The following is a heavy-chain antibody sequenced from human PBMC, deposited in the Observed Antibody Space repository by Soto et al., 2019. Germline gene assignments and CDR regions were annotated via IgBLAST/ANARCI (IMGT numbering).Heavy chain of an antibody. Sequence: PGESLKISCKGSGYSFTSYWIGWVRQMPGKGLEWMGIIYPGDSDTRYSPSFQGQVTISADKSISTAYLQWSSLKASDTTMYYCARYTVTPYYYYGMDVWGQGTTVTVSS. J-gene: IGHJ6*02. CDR2: IYPGDSDT. D-gene: IGHD4-4*01. V-gene: IGHV5-51*01. CDR3: ARYTVTPYYYYGMDV. CDR1: GYSFTSYW.